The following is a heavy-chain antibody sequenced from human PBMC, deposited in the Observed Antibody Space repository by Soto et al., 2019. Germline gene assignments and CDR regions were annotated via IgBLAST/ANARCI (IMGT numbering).Heavy chain of an antibody. CDR3: ATYCSSTSCYKSGYYYYGMDV. CDR2: FDPEDGET. Sequence: VQLVQSGAEVKKPGASVKVSCKVSGYTLTELSMHWVRQAPGKGLEWMGGFDPEDGETIYAQKFQGRVTMTEDTSTDTAYMELSSLRSEDTAVYYCATYCSSTSCYKSGYYYYGMDVWGQGTTVTVSS. D-gene: IGHD2-2*02. CDR1: GYTLTELS. J-gene: IGHJ6*02. V-gene: IGHV1-24*01.